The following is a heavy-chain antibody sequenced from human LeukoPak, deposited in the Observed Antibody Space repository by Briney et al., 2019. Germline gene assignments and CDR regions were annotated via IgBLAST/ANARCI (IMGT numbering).Heavy chain of an antibody. CDR1: GASIRGYH. D-gene: IGHD6-19*01. CDR2: IDNSGNT. CDR3: PHRTGWPGFDF. Sequence: SETLSLTCSVSGASIRGYHWSWIRQPPGKGLEWIGYIDNSGNTKYNPSLKSRVTISVDTSKNQFSLKLSSVTAADTAVYFCPHRTGWPGFDFWGQGALVTVSS. J-gene: IGHJ4*02. V-gene: IGHV4-59*08.